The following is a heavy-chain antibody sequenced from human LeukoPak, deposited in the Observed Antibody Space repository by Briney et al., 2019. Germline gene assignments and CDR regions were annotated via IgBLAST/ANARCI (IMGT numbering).Heavy chain of an antibody. CDR3: ARHSSSSGWYLNNWFDP. Sequence: SQTLSLTCTVSGGSISGGSYYWSWIRQPAGKGLEWIGRIYTSGSTNYNPSLKSRVTISVDTSKNQFSLKLSSVTAADTAVYYCARHSSSSGWYLNNWFDPWGQGTLVTVSS. CDR1: GGSISGGSYY. V-gene: IGHV4-61*02. J-gene: IGHJ5*02. CDR2: IYTSGST. D-gene: IGHD6-19*01.